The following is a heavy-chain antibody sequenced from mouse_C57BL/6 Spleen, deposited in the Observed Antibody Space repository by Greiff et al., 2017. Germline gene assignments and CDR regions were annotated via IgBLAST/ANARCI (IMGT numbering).Heavy chain of an antibody. CDR2: IYPGSGST. Sequence: QVQLQQPGAELVKPGASVKMSCKASGYTFTSYWITWMKQRPGQGLEWIGDIYPGSGSTNYNEKFKSKATLTVDTSSSTAYMQLSSLTSEDSAVYYCARPLEITTVVATDYWGQGTTLTVSS. D-gene: IGHD1-1*01. J-gene: IGHJ2*01. CDR3: ARPLEITTVVATDY. CDR1: GYTFTSYW. V-gene: IGHV1-55*01.